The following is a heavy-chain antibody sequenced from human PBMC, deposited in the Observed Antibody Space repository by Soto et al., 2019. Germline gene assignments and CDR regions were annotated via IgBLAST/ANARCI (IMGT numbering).Heavy chain of an antibody. CDR2: INPNSGDT. CDR3: ARVRTYYDSSGSLDY. CDR1: GYTFTGYF. J-gene: IGHJ4*02. Sequence: ASVQVSCKASGYTFTGYFIHWARQAPGQGLEWMGWINPNSGDTNYAQKFQGRVTMTRDMSISTAYMELRGLTSDDTAVYYCARVRTYYDSSGSLDYWGQGTLVTVSS. V-gene: IGHV1-2*02. D-gene: IGHD3-22*01.